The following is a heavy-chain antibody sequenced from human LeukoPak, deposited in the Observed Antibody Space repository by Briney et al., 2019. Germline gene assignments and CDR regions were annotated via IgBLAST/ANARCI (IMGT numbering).Heavy chain of an antibody. CDR1: GFTFSSYG. J-gene: IGHJ4*02. CDR3: AKLRELLRGQFDY. CDR2: ISGSGGST. Sequence: GGTLRLSCAASGFTFSSYGMSWVRQAPGKGLEWVAGISGSGGSTYFADSVKGRFTISRDNSKNTLYLQMNSLRAEDTAVYYCAKLRELLRGQFDYWGQGTLVTVSS. D-gene: IGHD1-26*01. V-gene: IGHV3-23*01.